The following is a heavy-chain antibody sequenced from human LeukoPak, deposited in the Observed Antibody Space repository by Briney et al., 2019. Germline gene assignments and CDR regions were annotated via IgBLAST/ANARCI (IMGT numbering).Heavy chain of an antibody. J-gene: IGHJ6*02. Sequence: PGGSLRLSCVGSGFIFSTYRMSWVRQTPGRGLEWVANIQQDGSEEYYLDSVKGRFTISRDNAKNSLYLQLNSLRAEDTAVYYCARERNWNYDYYYGMDVWGQGTTVTVSS. CDR3: ARERNWNYDYYYGMDV. D-gene: IGHD1-1*01. CDR1: GFIFSTYR. CDR2: IQQDGSEE. V-gene: IGHV3-7*01.